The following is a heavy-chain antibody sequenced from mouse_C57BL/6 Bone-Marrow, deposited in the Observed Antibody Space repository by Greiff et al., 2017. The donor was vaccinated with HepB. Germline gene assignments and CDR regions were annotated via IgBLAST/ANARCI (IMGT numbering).Heavy chain of an antibody. J-gene: IGHJ1*03. D-gene: IGHD2-5*01. V-gene: IGHV5-4*03. CDR2: ISDGGSYT. CDR3: ARGVPTIVTPWYFDV. Sequence: EVMLVESGGGLVKPGGSLKLSCAASGFTFSSYAMSWVRQTPEKRLEWVATISDGGSYTYYPDNVKGRFTISRDNAKNNLYLQMSTLKSEDTAMYYCARGVPTIVTPWYFDVWGTGTTVTVSS. CDR1: GFTFSSYA.